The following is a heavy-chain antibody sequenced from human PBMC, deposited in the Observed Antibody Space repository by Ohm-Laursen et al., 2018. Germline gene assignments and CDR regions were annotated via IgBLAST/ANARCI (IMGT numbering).Heavy chain of an antibody. Sequence: SLRLSCAASGFTFSNAWMSWVRQAPGKGLERVGRIKSKTDGGTTDYAAPVKGRFTISRDDSKNTLYLQMNSLKTEDTAVYYCTTDAVGDYYDSSGYSVQYYFDYWGQGTLVTVSS. CDR1: GFTFSNAW. CDR2: IKSKTDGGTT. CDR3: TTDAVGDYYDSSGYSVQYYFDY. J-gene: IGHJ4*02. V-gene: IGHV3-15*01. D-gene: IGHD3-22*01.